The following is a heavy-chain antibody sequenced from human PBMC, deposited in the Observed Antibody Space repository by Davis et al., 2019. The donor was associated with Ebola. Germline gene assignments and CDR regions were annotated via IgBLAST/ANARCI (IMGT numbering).Heavy chain of an antibody. Sequence: GGSLRLSCAASGFTFSGSAMHWVRQAPRKGLEWVANIKQGGSEKYYVDSVKGRFTISRDNAKNTLYLQMNSLRAEDTAVYYCAKGSVTIFGVAPDYYGMDVWGKGTTVTVSS. J-gene: IGHJ6*04. V-gene: IGHV3-7*01. D-gene: IGHD3-3*01. CDR2: IKQGGSEK. CDR3: AKGSVTIFGVAPDYYGMDV. CDR1: GFTFSGSA.